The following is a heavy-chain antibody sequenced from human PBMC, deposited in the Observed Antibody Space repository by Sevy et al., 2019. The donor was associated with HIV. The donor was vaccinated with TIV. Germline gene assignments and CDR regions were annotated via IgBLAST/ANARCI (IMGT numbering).Heavy chain of an antibody. CDR3: ARAPPVVVVPGAPSWFDP. J-gene: IGHJ5*02. CDR2: INHSGST. Sequence: SETLSLTCAVYGGSFSGYYWNWIRQPPGKGLEWIGEINHSGSTHYNPSLKIRITISVDTSKNQFSLRLNSVTAADTAVYYCARAPPVVVVPGAPSWFDPWGQGTLVTVSS. V-gene: IGHV4-34*01. CDR1: GGSFSGYY. D-gene: IGHD2-2*01.